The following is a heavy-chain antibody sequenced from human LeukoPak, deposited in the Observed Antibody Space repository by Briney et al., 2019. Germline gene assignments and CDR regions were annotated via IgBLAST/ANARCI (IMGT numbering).Heavy chain of an antibody. CDR2: INHSGST. Sequence: SETLSLTCAVSGESHSRFYWSWIRQSPGRGLEWIGEINHSGSTNYNPSLKSRVTISVDTSKNQFSLKLSSVTAADTAVYYCARGRVRQLVVTLWGQGTLVTVSS. V-gene: IGHV4-34*01. CDR3: ARGRVRQLVVTL. D-gene: IGHD6-13*01. CDR1: GESHSRFY. J-gene: IGHJ4*02.